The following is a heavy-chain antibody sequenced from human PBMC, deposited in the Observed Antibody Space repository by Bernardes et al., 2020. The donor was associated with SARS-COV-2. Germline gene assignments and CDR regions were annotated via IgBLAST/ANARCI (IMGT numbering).Heavy chain of an antibody. V-gene: IGHV1-18*01. CDR3: VRDATDYAFQTLYYFDF. D-gene: IGHD4-17*01. CDR1: GYTFTTYG. CDR2: VSTYDGHT. J-gene: IGHJ4*02. Sequence: ASLKVSCKTSGYTFTTYGVSWLRQAPGQGLEWMGWVSTYDGHTTYSQTYQGRISMTTDSATSTAYMEVRSLTSDDTAVYYCVRDATDYAFQTLYYFDFWGQGTLVTVSS.